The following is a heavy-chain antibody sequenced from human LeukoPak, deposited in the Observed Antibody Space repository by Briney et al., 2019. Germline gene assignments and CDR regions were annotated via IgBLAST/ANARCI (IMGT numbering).Heavy chain of an antibody. Sequence: GGSLRLSCAASGFTFSSYSMNWVRQAPGKGLEWVSSISSSSSYIYYADSVKGRFTISRDNAKNSLYLQMNSLRAEDTAVYYCARGFSAHCSGGSCVDYWGQGTLVTVSS. CDR2: ISSSSSYI. J-gene: IGHJ4*02. CDR3: ARGFSAHCSGGSCVDY. CDR1: GFTFSSYS. V-gene: IGHV3-21*01. D-gene: IGHD2-15*01.